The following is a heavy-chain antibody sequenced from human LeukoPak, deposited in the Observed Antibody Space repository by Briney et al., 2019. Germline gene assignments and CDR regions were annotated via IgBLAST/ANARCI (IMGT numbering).Heavy chain of an antibody. J-gene: IGHJ3*02. Sequence: SVKVSCKASGGTFSSYAISWVRQAPGQGLEWMGGIIPIFGTANYAQKFQGRVTITADESTSTAYMELSSLRSEDTAVYYCARDMVRVVPAAVDLAVDAFDIWGQGTMVTVSS. CDR1: GGTFSSYA. D-gene: IGHD2-2*01. V-gene: IGHV1-69*13. CDR3: ARDMVRVVPAAVDLAVDAFDI. CDR2: IIPIFGTA.